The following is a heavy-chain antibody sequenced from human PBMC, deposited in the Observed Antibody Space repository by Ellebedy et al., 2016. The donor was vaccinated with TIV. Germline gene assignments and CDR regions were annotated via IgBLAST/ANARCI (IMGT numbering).Heavy chain of an antibody. Sequence: MPSETLSLTCTVSGGSISSHSWSWIRPPPGKGLEWIGYIYYCGRTYYNPSLKSRVPISVDTYKNQFSRKLSSVTAADTSVYYCARRVVAPYYYGMDVWGQGTTVTVSS. CDR3: ARRVVAPYYYGMDV. D-gene: IGHD3-22*01. V-gene: IGHV4-59*04. J-gene: IGHJ6*02. CDR2: IYYCGRT. CDR1: GGSISSHS.